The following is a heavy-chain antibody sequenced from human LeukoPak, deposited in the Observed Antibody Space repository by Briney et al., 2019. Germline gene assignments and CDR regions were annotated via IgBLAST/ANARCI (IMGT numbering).Heavy chain of an antibody. CDR1: GFTFSSYG. Sequence: GGSLRLSCAASGFTFSSYGMHWVRQAPGKGLEWVAFIRYDRSNKYYADSVEGRFTISRDNSKNTLYLQMNSLRAEDTAVYYCARGPTSGSYDYWGQGTLVTVSS. D-gene: IGHD1-26*01. V-gene: IGHV3-30*02. CDR2: IRYDRSNK. CDR3: ARGPTSGSYDY. J-gene: IGHJ4*02.